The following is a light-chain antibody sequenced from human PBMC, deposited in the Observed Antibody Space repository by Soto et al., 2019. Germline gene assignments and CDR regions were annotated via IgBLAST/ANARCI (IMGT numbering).Light chain of an antibody. CDR1: QSVSSN. CDR3: EQYNHWPRT. Sequence: EIVMTQSPATLSVSPGERATVSCRASQSVSSNLAWYQQKPGQAPRLLIYGASTRGTGIPARFSGSGSWTEFTLTGGCLESEGFAVICWEQYNHWPRTFGRGTKLQIK. V-gene: IGKV3-15*01. J-gene: IGKJ2*01. CDR2: GAS.